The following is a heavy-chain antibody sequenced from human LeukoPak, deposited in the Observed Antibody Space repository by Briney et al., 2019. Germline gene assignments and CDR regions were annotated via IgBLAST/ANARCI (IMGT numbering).Heavy chain of an antibody. CDR1: GFTFSGSA. Sequence: GGSLRLSCATSGFTFSGSAIHWVRQASGKGLEWVGRIRSKANSYATTYAASVRGRFTISRNDSKNTAYLQMNSLKTEDTAVYYCTRHVVGATREDYWGQGTLVTVSS. CDR2: IRSKANSYAT. D-gene: IGHD1-26*01. J-gene: IGHJ4*02. V-gene: IGHV3-73*01. CDR3: TRHVVGATREDY.